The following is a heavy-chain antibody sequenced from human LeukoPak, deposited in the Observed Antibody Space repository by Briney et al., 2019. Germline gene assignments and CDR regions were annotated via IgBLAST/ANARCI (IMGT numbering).Heavy chain of an antibody. CDR2: ISSSSSYI. D-gene: IGHD3-3*01. Sequence: PGGSLRLSCAASGFTFSSYSMNWVRQAPGKGLEWASSISSSSSYIYYADSVKGRFTISRDNAKNSLYLQMNSLRAEDTAVYYCARDSEWLSKNFDYWGQGTLVTVSS. V-gene: IGHV3-21*01. CDR1: GFTFSSYS. CDR3: ARDSEWLSKNFDY. J-gene: IGHJ4*02.